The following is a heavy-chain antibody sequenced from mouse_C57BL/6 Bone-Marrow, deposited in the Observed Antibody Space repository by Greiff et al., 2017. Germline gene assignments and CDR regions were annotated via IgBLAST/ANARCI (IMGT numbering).Heavy chain of an antibody. V-gene: IGHV1-59*01. CDR1: GYTFTSYW. CDR3: ARDSYDYDWYFDV. Sequence: QVHVKQSGAELVRPGTSVKLSCKASGYTFTSYWMHWVKQRPGQGLEWIGVIDPSDSYTNYNQKFKGKATLTVDTSASTAYMKLSSLTSEDSAFYYCARDSYDYDWYFDVWCTGTTVTVSS. CDR2: IDPSDSYT. D-gene: IGHD2-4*01. J-gene: IGHJ1*03.